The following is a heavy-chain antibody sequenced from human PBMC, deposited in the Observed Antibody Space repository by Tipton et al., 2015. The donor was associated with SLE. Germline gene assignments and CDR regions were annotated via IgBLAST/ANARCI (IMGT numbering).Heavy chain of an antibody. CDR2: INHSGST. V-gene: IGHV4-34*01. Sequence: TLSLTCAVYGGSFSGYYWSWIRQPPGKGLEWIGEINHSGSTNYNPSLKSRVTISVDTSKNQFSLKLSSVTAADTAAYYCARDPPGYGEQTGYGMDVWGQGTTVTVSS. CDR3: ARDPPGYGEQTGYGMDV. CDR1: GGSFSGYY. D-gene: IGHD4-17*01. J-gene: IGHJ6*02.